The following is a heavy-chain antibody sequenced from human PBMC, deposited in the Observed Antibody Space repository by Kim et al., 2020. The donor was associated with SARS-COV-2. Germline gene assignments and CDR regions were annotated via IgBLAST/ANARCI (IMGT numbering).Heavy chain of an antibody. D-gene: IGHD2-2*01. CDR3: ARAGPLSSVVVPAANYYMDV. V-gene: IGHV6-1*01. CDR1: GDSVSSNSAA. CDR2: TYYRSKWYN. J-gene: IGHJ6*03. Sequence: SQTLSLTCAISGDSVSSNSAAWNWIRQSPSRGLEWLGRTYYRSKWYNDYAVSVKSRITINPDTSKNQFSLQLNSVTPEDTAVYYCARAGPLSSVVVPAANYYMDVWGKGTTVTVSS.